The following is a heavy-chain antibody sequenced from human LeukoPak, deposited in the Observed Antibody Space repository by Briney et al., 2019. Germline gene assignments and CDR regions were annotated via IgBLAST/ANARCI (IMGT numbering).Heavy chain of an antibody. CDR3: TRDPGYSYGYRLPSY. J-gene: IGHJ4*02. D-gene: IGHD5-18*01. V-gene: IGHV3-49*03. CDR2: IRSKAYGGTT. CDR1: GFTFGDYA. Sequence: PGGSLRLSCTASGFTFGDYAMSWFRQAPGKGLEWVGFIRSKAYGGTTEYAASVKGRFTISRDDSKSIAYLQVNSLKTEDTAVYYCTRDPGYSYGYRLPSYWGQGTLVTVSS.